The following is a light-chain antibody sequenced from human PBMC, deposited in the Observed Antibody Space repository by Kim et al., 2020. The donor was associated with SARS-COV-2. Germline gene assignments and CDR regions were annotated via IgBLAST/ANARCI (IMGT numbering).Light chain of an antibody. CDR1: QSVLYSSNNKNY. J-gene: IGKJ1*01. Sequence: DIVMTQSPDSLAVSLGERATINCTSSQSVLYSSNNKNYLTWYQQKPGQPPKLLIYWASTRESGVPDRFSGSGSGTDFTLIISSLQAEDVADYYCQQYYSSPRTFGQGTKVDIK. V-gene: IGKV4-1*01. CDR3: QQYYSSPRT. CDR2: WAS.